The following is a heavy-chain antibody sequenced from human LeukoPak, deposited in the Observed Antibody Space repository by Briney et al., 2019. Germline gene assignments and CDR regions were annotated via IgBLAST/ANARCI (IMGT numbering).Heavy chain of an antibody. J-gene: IGHJ4*02. CDR3: ARDWMGSTRLAGDC. D-gene: IGHD2/OR15-2a*01. CDR1: GFTLSDYA. CDR2: IWYDGSNR. Sequence: GGSLRLSCAASGFTLSDYAVHWVRQAPGKVLEWVAMIWYDGSNRYYADSVRGRFTISRDNSKNTVSLQMNSLRVEDTAVYYCARDWMGSTRLAGDCWGRGPLVTVSS. V-gene: IGHV3-33*01.